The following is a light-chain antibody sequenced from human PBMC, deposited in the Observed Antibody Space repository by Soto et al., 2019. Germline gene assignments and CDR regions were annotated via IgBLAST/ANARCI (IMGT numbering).Light chain of an antibody. CDR2: DAS. J-gene: IGKJ5*01. CDR3: QLRSILPIT. Sequence: IVLTQSPATLSLSPGERATLSCRASQSVSSYLAWYQQKPGQAPRLLIYDASNRATGIPARFSGSGSGTDFTLTISSLEPEDFAVYYCQLRSILPITFGQGTRLETK. CDR1: QSVSSY. V-gene: IGKV3-11*01.